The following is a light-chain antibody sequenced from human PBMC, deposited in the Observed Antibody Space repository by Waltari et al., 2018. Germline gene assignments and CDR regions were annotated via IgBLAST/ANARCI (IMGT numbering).Light chain of an antibody. CDR1: QGFSNY. V-gene: IGKV1-9*01. Sequence: DIQLTQSPSFLPASVRDRVTLTCRASQGFSNYLARYQQKPVKAPNLLIYAASTLQSGVPSRVSGSGSGTEFTLTISSLQPEDLATYYCQQLNTYPRTFGQGTKVEIK. CDR2: AAS. J-gene: IGKJ1*01. CDR3: QQLNTYPRT.